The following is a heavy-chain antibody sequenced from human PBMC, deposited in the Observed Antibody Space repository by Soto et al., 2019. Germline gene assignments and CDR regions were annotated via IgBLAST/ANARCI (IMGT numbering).Heavy chain of an antibody. J-gene: IGHJ5*02. Sequence: SVKVSCKASGGTFSSYAISWVRQAPGQGLEWMGGIIPIFGTANYAQKFQGRVTITADKSTSTAYMELSSLRSEDTAVYYCARDGLVARGYNWFDPWGQGTLVTVSP. CDR2: IIPIFGTA. D-gene: IGHD6-6*01. V-gene: IGHV1-69*06. CDR3: ARDGLVARGYNWFDP. CDR1: GGTFSSYA.